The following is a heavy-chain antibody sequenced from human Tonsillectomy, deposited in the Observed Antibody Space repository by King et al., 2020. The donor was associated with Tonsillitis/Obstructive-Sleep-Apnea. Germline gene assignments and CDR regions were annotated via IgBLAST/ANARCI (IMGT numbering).Heavy chain of an antibody. CDR1: GYIFTAYY. D-gene: IGHD4-17*01. CDR2: INPNNGAT. V-gene: IGHV1-2*02. J-gene: IGHJ4*02. CDR3: ARAPPIAVPTTGNY. Sequence: VQLVESGAEMKKPGASVRVSCKPSGYIFTAYYIHWVRQAPGQGLEWLGWINPNNGATNYAQNLQGRVAMTGDTSINTAYMELSRLTTDDTAIYYCARAPPIAVPTTGNYWGQGTLVSVSS.